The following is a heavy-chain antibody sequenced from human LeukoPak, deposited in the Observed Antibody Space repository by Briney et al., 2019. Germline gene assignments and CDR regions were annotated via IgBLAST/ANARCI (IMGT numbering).Heavy chain of an antibody. D-gene: IGHD2-2*03. CDR2: IYTSGST. Sequence: SETLTLTGTVSGGSSSSYYRSWIRQPAGKGLEWIGRIYTSGSTNYNPSLKSRVTMSVDTSKNQFSLKMSSVTAADTAVYYCARDSGYCSSTSCYLGTCYYYMDVWGKGTAVTVSS. V-gene: IGHV4-4*07. CDR3: ARDSGYCSSTSCYLGTCYYYMDV. J-gene: IGHJ6*03. CDR1: GGSSSSYY.